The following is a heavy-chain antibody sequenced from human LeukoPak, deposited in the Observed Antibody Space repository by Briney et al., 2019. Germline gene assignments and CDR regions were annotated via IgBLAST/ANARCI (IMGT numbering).Heavy chain of an antibody. V-gene: IGHV4-61*01. D-gene: IGHD3-9*01. CDR1: GGSVSSTYY. CDR3: ARSRAGLT. CDR2: IYYSGST. J-gene: IGHJ4*02. Sequence: PSETLSLTCTVSGGSVSSTYYWSWIRQPPGKGLEWIGYIYYSGSTYYNPSLKSRVTLSLDTSKNQVSLNLRSVTAADTAVYYCARSRAGLTWGQGTLVTVSS.